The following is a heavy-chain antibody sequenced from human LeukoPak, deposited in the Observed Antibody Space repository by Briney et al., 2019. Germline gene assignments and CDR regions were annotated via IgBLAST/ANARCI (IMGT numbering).Heavy chain of an antibody. CDR3: ARVGERDPYEKYRFDY. CDR2: IIPIFGAA. V-gene: IGHV1-69*13. Sequence: SVKVSCKASGGTFSSYAISWVRQAPGQGLEWMGGIIPIFGAANYAQKFQGRVTITADESTSTAYMELSSLRSEDTAVYYCARVGERDPYEKYRFDYWGQGTLVTVSS. CDR1: GGTFSSYA. D-gene: IGHD3-10*01. J-gene: IGHJ4*02.